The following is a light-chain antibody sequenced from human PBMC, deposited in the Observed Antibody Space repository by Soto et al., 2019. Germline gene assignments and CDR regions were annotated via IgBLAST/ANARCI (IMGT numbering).Light chain of an antibody. CDR3: CSYAAGSTAYV. Sequence: QSVLTQPASVSGSPGQSITISCTGTSSDVGSYNLVSWYQQDPGKAPKLVIYEGSKRPSGVSIRFSGSKSGNTASLTISGLQAEDEDDYYCCSYAAGSTAYVFGTGTKLTVL. V-gene: IGLV2-23*01. J-gene: IGLJ1*01. CDR2: EGS. CDR1: SSDVGSYNL.